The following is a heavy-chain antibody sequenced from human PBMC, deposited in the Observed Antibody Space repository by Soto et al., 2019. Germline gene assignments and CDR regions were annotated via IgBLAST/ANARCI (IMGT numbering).Heavy chain of an antibody. V-gene: IGHV1-18*01. J-gene: IGHJ4*02. CDR2: ISAYNGNT. Sequence: ASVKVSCKASGYTFTSYGISWVRQAPGQGLEWMGWISAYNGNTNYAQKLQGRVTMTTDTSTSTAYMELRSLRSDDTTVYYCAGSPFGFCSSTSGPGRWFDYWGQRTLVTGSS. CDR1: GYTFTSYG. CDR3: AGSPFGFCSSTSGPGRWFDY. D-gene: IGHD2-2*03.